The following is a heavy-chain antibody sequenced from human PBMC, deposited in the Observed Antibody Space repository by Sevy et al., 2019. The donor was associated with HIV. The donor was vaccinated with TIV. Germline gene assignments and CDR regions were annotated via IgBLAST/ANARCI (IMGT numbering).Heavy chain of an antibody. Sequence: GVSLRLSCVTSGFTFRTSGMHWVRQSPGKGLEWVAVISYDEAHKNYADSVKGRFSISKDNSKNTLYLQMSSLRTDDTAVYYCAKDYSAGITMVRGAYRARGDYFDYWGQGTQVTVSS. D-gene: IGHD3-10*01. CDR1: GFTFRTSG. V-gene: IGHV3-30*18. CDR2: ISYDEAHK. J-gene: IGHJ4*02. CDR3: AKDYSAGITMVRGAYRARGDYFDY.